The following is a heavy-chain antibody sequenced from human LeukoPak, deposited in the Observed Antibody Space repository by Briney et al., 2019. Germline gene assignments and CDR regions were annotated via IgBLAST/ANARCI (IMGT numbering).Heavy chain of an antibody. CDR1: GFTFSSYA. Sequence: GGSLRLSCAASGFTFSSYAMNWVRQAPGKGLEWVSVISDTGGRAYYIDSVKGRFTFSRDNSKNTLSLQMNSLRVEDTAVYYCAKNYHDSTGYFSDAFDIWGPGTIVTVSS. V-gene: IGHV3-23*01. CDR2: ISDTGGRA. D-gene: IGHD3-22*01. J-gene: IGHJ3*02. CDR3: AKNYHDSTGYFSDAFDI.